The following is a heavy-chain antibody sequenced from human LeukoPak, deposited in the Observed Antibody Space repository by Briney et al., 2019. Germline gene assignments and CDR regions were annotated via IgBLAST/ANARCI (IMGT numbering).Heavy chain of an antibody. Sequence: GGCLRHSSAAPGFTFSSYSTSWVRQAPGKGLEWVSSISISSIYIYYADSGKGRFTISRDNAKNSLYLQMNSLRAEDTAVYYCARVGAYGSGSTYYFDYWGQGTLVTVSS. J-gene: IGHJ4*02. V-gene: IGHV3-21*01. D-gene: IGHD3-10*01. CDR1: GFTFSSYS. CDR3: ARVGAYGSGSTYYFDY. CDR2: ISISSIYI.